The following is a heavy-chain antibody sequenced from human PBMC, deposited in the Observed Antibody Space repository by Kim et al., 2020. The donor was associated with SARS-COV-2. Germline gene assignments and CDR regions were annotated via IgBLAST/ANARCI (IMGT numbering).Heavy chain of an antibody. Sequence: GSLRLSCAASGFTFSSYWMHWVRQAPGKGLVWVSRINSDGSSTSYADSVKGRFTISRDNAKNTLYLQMNSLRAEDTAVYYCASYDSSGYYYPEYFQHCGQGTLVTVSS. J-gene: IGHJ1*01. CDR3: ASYDSSGYYYPEYFQH. V-gene: IGHV3-74*01. CDR1: GFTFSSYW. CDR2: INSDGSST. D-gene: IGHD3-22*01.